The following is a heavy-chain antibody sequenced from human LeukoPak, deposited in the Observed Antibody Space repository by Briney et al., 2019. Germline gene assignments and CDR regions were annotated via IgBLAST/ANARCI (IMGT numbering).Heavy chain of an antibody. CDR3: ATYSSLNRREFQF. Sequence: PGGSLRLSCAASGFTFSSYAMHWVRQAPGKGLEWVAVISYDGSNKYYADSVKGRFTISRDSSKNTLYLQMNSLRAEDTAVYYCATYSSLNRREFQFWGQGTLLTVSS. V-gene: IGHV3-30-3*01. J-gene: IGHJ1*01. D-gene: IGHD3-22*01. CDR1: GFTFSSYA. CDR2: ISYDGSNK.